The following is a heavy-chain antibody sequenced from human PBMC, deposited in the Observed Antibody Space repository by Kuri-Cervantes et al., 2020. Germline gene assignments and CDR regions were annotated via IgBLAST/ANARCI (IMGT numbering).Heavy chain of an antibody. CDR3: ARRRVNGQQLVRPYYYYYMDV. D-gene: IGHD6-13*01. Sequence: GESLKISCAASGFSFSGYWMSWVRQAPGKGLEWVANIKHDGKEKYYVASVEGRFTISRDSAQNALYLQMNSLSAEDTAVYYCARRRVNGQQLVRPYYYYYMDVWGKGTTVTVSS. CDR2: IKHDGKEK. CDR1: GFSFSGYW. J-gene: IGHJ6*03. V-gene: IGHV3-7*02.